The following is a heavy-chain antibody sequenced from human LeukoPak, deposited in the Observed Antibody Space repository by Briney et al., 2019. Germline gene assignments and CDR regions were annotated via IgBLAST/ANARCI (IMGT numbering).Heavy chain of an antibody. Sequence: GGSLRLSCAASGFTFSSYEMNWVRQAPGKGLEWVSYISSSGSTIYYADSVKGRFTISRDNAKNSLYLQMNSLRAEDTAVYYCARDRYSSGWYPYYFDYWGQGTLVTVSS. J-gene: IGHJ4*02. D-gene: IGHD6-19*01. V-gene: IGHV3-48*03. CDR2: ISSSGSTI. CDR1: GFTFSSYE. CDR3: ARDRYSSGWYPYYFDY.